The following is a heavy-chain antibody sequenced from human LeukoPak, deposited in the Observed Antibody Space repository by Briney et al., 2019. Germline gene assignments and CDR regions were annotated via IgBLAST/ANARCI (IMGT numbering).Heavy chain of an antibody. V-gene: IGHV3-11*01. Sequence: GGSLRLSCAASGFTFSDYYMSWIRQAPGKGLEWVSYISSSGSTIYYADSVKGRFTISRDNSKNTLYLQMNSLRAEDTAVYYCAKKSRGSGSYYGDYWGQEILVTVSS. CDR2: ISSSGSTI. CDR3: AKKSRGSGSYYGDY. CDR1: GFTFSDYY. J-gene: IGHJ4*02. D-gene: IGHD3-10*01.